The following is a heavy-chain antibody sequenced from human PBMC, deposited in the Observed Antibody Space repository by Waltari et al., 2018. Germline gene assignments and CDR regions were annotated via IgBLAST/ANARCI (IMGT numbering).Heavy chain of an antibody. CDR2: IYYSGST. CDR1: GGSISSHY. CDR3: ARLRKRTGAVAEFADY. D-gene: IGHD6-19*01. V-gene: IGHV4-59*11. J-gene: IGHJ4*02. Sequence: QVQLQESGPGLVKPSETLSLTCTVSGGSISSHYWSWIRQPPGKGLEWIGYIYYSGSTNYNPSLKSRVTISVDTSKNQFSLKLSSVTAADTAVYYCARLRKRTGAVAEFADYWGQGTLVTVSS.